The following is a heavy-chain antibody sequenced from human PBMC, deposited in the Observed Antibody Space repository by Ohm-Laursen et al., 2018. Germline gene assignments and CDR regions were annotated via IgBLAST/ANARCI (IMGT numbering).Heavy chain of an antibody. J-gene: IGHJ5*02. CDR2: MNPNSHNT. CDR3: ARAVRYQLLSDP. D-gene: IGHD4-23*01. CDR1: GYTFTGYY. V-gene: IGHV1-8*02. Sequence: SVKVPCKASGYTFTGYYMHWVRQAPGQGPEWMGWMNPNSHNTGYARKFRGRVSMTSDSSISTAYMELYSLTSEDTATYYCARAVRYQLLSDPWGQGTLVTVSS.